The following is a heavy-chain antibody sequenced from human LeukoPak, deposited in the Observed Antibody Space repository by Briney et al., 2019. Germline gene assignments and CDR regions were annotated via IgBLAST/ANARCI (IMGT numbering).Heavy chain of an antibody. CDR1: GFHFNRYG. V-gene: IGHV3-33*01. CDR2: IWYDRSKE. D-gene: IGHD6-19*01. J-gene: IGHJ4*02. CDR3: ARDPAVAGYLFDY. Sequence: AGGSPRLPCSASGFHFNRYGMHWVRQAARKGLEWVALIWYDRSKEYYAASVKGRFTNSRYDSKNTRYLQMNSLRAEDTAVYYCARDPAVAGYLFDYWGEGTLVTISS.